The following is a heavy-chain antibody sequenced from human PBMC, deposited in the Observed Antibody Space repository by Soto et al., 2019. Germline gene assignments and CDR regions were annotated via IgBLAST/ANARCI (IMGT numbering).Heavy chain of an antibody. CDR2: IYKSATT. J-gene: IGHJ5*01. CDR3: DRGRYGRTGRCFQNSFDS. V-gene: IGHV4-30-4*01. D-gene: IGHD1-1*01. Sequence: SATLSLTCSVSGDSISNLDYFWAWIRQPPGQALEYIGYIYKSATTYYNPSFESRVAISVDTSKSQFSLNVTSVTAADAAVYFCDRGRYGRTGRCFQNSFDSWGQGALLTVSS. CDR1: GDSISNLDYF.